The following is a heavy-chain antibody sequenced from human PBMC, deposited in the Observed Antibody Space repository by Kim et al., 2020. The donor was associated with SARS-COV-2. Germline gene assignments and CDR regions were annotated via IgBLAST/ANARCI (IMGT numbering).Heavy chain of an antibody. CDR2: IYYSGST. Sequence: SETLSLTCTVSGGSISSYYWSWIRQPPGKGLEWIGYIYYSGSTNYNPSLKSRVTISVDTSKNQFSLKLSSVTAADTAVYYCAREGERYSSSWYFDPWGQGTLVTVSS. D-gene: IGHD6-13*01. J-gene: IGHJ5*02. CDR3: AREGERYSSSWYFDP. CDR1: GGSISSYY. V-gene: IGHV4-59*13.